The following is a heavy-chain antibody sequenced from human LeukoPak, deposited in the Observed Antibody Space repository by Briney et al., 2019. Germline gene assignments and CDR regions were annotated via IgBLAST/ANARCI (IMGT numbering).Heavy chain of an antibody. Sequence: PGGSLRLSCAASGFTFSDYYMSWIRQAPGKGLEWVSYISSSSSYTNYADSVKGRFTISRDNAKSSLYLQMNSLRAEDTAVYYCARLDSYAPVPGYWGQGTLVTVSS. V-gene: IGHV3-11*03. D-gene: IGHD5-18*01. J-gene: IGHJ4*02. CDR2: ISSSSSYT. CDR1: GFTFSDYY. CDR3: ARLDSYAPVPGY.